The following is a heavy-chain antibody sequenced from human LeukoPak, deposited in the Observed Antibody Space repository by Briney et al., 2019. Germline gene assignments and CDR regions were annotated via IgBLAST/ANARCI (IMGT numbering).Heavy chain of an antibody. J-gene: IGHJ6*02. CDR3: ARETTAYYYGMDV. Sequence: PGGSLRLSCAASGFTFSSYGMHWVRQAPGKGLEWVAVIWYDGSNKYHADSVKGRFTISRDNSKNTLYLQMNSLRAEDTAVYYCARETTAYYYGMDVWGQGTTVTVSS. CDR1: GFTFSSYG. D-gene: IGHD4-17*01. V-gene: IGHV3-33*01. CDR2: IWYDGSNK.